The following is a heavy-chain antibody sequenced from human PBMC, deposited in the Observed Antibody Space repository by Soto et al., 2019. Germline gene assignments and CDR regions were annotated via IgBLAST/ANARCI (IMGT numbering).Heavy chain of an antibody. D-gene: IGHD3-3*01. CDR3: ASFSSRVRSLDP. J-gene: IGHJ5*02. Sequence: SETLSLTCAVSGGSISSSNWWRWVRQPPGKGPEWIGEIYHSGSTNYNPSLKSRVTISVDKSKNQFSLKLSSVTAADTAVYYCASFSSRVRSLDPWGQGTLVTVSS. V-gene: IGHV4-4*02. CDR2: IYHSGST. CDR1: GGSISSSNW.